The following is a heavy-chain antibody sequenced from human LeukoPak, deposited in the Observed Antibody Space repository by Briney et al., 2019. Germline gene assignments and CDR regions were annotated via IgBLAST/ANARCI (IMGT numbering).Heavy chain of an antibody. CDR2: INHSGST. CDR3: ARSIAATYYYYYYMDV. D-gene: IGHD6-6*01. CDR1: GGSFSGYY. Sequence: SETLSLTCAVYGGSFSGYYWSWIRQPPGKGLEWIGEINHSGSTNYNPSLKSRVTISVDTSKNQFSLKLSSVTAADTAVYYCARSIAATYYYYYYMDVWGRGTTVTVSS. V-gene: IGHV4-34*01. J-gene: IGHJ6*03.